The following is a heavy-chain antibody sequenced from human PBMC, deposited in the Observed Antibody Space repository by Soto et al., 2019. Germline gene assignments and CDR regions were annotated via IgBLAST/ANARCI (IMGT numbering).Heavy chain of an antibody. CDR3: ARVGYYYDSSGYGYDY. D-gene: IGHD3-22*01. CDR2: INHGGST. CDR1: GGSFSGYY. V-gene: IGHV4-34*01. J-gene: IGHJ4*02. Sequence: ASETLSLTCAVYGGSFSGYYWSWIRQPPGKGLEWIGEINHGGSTNYNPSLKSRVTISVDTSKNQFSLKLSSVTAADTAVYYCARVGYYYDSSGYGYDYWDQGTLVTVSS.